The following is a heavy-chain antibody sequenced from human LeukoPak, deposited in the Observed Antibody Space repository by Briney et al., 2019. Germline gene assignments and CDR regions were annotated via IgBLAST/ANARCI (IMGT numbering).Heavy chain of an antibody. J-gene: IGHJ4*02. Sequence: GGSLRLSCAASGFTFSGSAMHWVRQAPGKGLEWVGRIRSKANNYATAYAASVKGRFTISRDDSKNTAYLQMNTLKTEDTAVYYCTRSSVDYWGQGTLVTVSS. CDR3: TRSSVDY. CDR2: IRSKANNYAT. CDR1: GFTFSGSA. V-gene: IGHV3-73*01.